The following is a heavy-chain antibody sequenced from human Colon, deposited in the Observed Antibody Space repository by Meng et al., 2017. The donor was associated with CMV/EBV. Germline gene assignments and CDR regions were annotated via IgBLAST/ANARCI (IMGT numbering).Heavy chain of an antibody. CDR2: ISHDGTKK. CDR3: ARASNSSFDP. Sequence: GGSLRLSCAASGFTFSAYPIHWVRQAPGKGLEWVAIISHDGTKKYYAESVKGRFTISRDNSQNTVTAQMNSLRGDDTAIYYCARASNSSFDPWGQGTLVTVSS. D-gene: IGHD4-11*01. V-gene: IGHV3-30*04. CDR1: GFTFSAYP. J-gene: IGHJ5*02.